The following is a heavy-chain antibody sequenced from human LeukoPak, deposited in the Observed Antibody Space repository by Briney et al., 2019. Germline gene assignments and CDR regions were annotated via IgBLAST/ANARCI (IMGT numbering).Heavy chain of an antibody. D-gene: IGHD2-15*01. CDR3: ATLTDPFDY. CDR1: GFTFSDYS. J-gene: IGHJ4*02. Sequence: GGSLRLSCAASGFTFSDYSMNWVRQAPGKGPEWVSYINGFSSAIYYADSVKGRFTISRDNSKNTLYLQMNSLRAEDTAVYYCATLTDPFDYWGQGTLVTVSS. CDR2: INGFSSAI. V-gene: IGHV3-48*01.